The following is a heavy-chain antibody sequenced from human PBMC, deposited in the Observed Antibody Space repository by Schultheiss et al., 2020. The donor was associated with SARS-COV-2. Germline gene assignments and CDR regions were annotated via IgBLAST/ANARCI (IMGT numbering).Heavy chain of an antibody. CDR1: GYSFTTYW. J-gene: IGHJ6*03. D-gene: IGHD1-1*01. CDR3: ARQYNMNDGSYYYYMDV. V-gene: IGHV5-51*01. Sequence: GGSLRLSCKGSGYSFTTYWIGWVRQMPGKGLEWMGIIYPGDSDTNYSPSFQGQVSISADTSNDTAYLQWSSLKASDTAIYYCARQYNMNDGSYYYYMDVWGRGTTVTVSS. CDR2: IYPGDSDT.